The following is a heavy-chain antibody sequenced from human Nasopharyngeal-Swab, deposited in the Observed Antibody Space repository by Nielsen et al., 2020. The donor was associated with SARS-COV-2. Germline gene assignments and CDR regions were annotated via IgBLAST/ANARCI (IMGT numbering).Heavy chain of an antibody. D-gene: IGHD2-2*01. CDR3: AKAIVVVPAAMGGYYYYGMDV. CDR1: GFTFSSYS. CDR2: ISGSGGST. Sequence: GESLKISCAASGFTFSSYSMNWVRQAPGKGLEWVSAISGSGGSTYYADSVKGRFTISRDNSKNTLYLQMNSLRAEDTAVYYCAKAIVVVPAAMGGYYYYGMDVWGQGTTVTVSS. J-gene: IGHJ6*02. V-gene: IGHV3-23*01.